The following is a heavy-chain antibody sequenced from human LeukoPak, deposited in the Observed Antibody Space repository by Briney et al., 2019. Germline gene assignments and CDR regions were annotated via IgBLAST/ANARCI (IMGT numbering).Heavy chain of an antibody. CDR2: IYYSGST. CDR3: ARSYSNPPYYYYYYMDV. J-gene: IGHJ6*03. D-gene: IGHD3-10*01. CDR1: VGSISSYY. Sequence: SETLSLTCTVSVGSISSYYWSWIRQPPGKGLEWIGYIYYSGSTNYNPSLKSRVTISVDTSKNQFSLKLSSVTAADTAVYYCARSYSNPPYYYYYYMDVWGKGTTVTVSS. V-gene: IGHV4-59*01.